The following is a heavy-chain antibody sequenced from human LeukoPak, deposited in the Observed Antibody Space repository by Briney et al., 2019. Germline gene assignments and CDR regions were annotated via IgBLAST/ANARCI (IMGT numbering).Heavy chain of an antibody. CDR1: GGTFSSYA. Sequence: GASVKVSCKASGGTFSSYAISWVRQAPGQGLEWMGRIIPILGIANYAQKFQGRVTITADKSTSTAYMELSSLRSEDTAVYYCAREVNRYGGKGGKWFDPWGQGTLVTVSS. V-gene: IGHV1-69*04. CDR2: IIPILGIA. CDR3: AREVNRYGGKGGKWFDP. D-gene: IGHD4-17*01. J-gene: IGHJ5*02.